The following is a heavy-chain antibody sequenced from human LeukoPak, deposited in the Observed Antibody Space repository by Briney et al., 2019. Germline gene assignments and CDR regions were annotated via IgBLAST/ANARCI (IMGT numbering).Heavy chain of an antibody. Sequence: GASVKVSCKASGYTFTGYYMHWVRQAPGQGLEWMGWINPNSGGTNYAQKFQGRVTMTRDTSISTAYMELRSLRSDDTAVYYCARRAPTVVTQQGYYYYMDVWGKGTTVTISS. V-gene: IGHV1-2*02. CDR3: ARRAPTVVTQQGYYYYMDV. CDR1: GYTFTGYY. J-gene: IGHJ6*03. CDR2: INPNSGGT. D-gene: IGHD4-23*01.